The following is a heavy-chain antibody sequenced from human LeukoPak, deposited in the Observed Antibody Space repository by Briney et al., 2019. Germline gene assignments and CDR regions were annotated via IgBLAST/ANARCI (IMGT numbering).Heavy chain of an antibody. CDR1: GFTFSSYG. D-gene: IGHD2-2*01. CDR3: AKIVVPAASQFYYYYMDV. V-gene: IGHV3-30*02. CDR2: IRYDGSNK. Sequence: GGSLRLSCAASGFTFSSYGMHWVRQAPGKGLEWVAFIRYDGSNKYYADSVKGRFTISRDNSKNTLYLQMNSLRAEDTAVYYCAKIVVPAASQFYYYYMDVWGKGTTVTVSS. J-gene: IGHJ6*03.